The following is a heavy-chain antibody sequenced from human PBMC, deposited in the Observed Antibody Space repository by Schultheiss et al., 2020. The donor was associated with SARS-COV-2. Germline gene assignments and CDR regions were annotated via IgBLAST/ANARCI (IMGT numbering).Heavy chain of an antibody. Sequence: GESLKISCAASGFTFNDYTMNWVRQAPGKGLEWVSSISSSSNYIYYADSVRGRFTISRDNPKKSLYLQMNSLRADDTAVYYCAREASTDYYFYGLDVWGQGTTVTVSS. J-gene: IGHJ6*02. V-gene: IGHV3-21*01. CDR2: ISSSSNYI. CDR1: GFTFNDYT. CDR3: AREASTDYYFYGLDV.